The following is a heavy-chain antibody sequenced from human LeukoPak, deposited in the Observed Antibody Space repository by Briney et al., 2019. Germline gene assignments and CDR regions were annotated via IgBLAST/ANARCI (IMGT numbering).Heavy chain of an antibody. J-gene: IGHJ4*02. CDR2: IYAGGST. D-gene: IGHD3-22*01. V-gene: IGHV3-66*02. CDR3: ARDRSYDSSGYPFDF. CDR1: GLTVSDNY. Sequence: GGSLRLSCAASGLTVSDNYMTWVRQAPGKGLEWVSVIYAGGSTFYADSVKGRFTISRDNSKNTVYLQMNSLRADDTAVYYCARDRSYDSSGYPFDFWGQGTLVTVSS.